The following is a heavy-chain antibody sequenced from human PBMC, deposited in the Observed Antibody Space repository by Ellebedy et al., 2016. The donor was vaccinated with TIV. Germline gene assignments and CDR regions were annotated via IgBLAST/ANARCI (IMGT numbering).Heavy chain of an antibody. D-gene: IGHD6-19*01. CDR3: AKANGWYRFDY. Sequence: GESLKISCAASGFTFSSYAMSWVRQAPGKGLEWVSAISGSGGSTYYADSVKGRFTISRDNSKNTLYLQMNSLRAEDTAVYYCAKANGWYRFDYWGQGTLVTVSS. CDR2: ISGSGGST. V-gene: IGHV3-23*01. CDR1: GFTFSSYA. J-gene: IGHJ4*02.